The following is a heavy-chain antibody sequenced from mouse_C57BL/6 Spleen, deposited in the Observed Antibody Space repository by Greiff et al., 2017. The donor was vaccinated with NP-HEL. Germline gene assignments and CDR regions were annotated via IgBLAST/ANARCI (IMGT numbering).Heavy chain of an antibody. D-gene: IGHD2-3*01. CDR2: IHPSDSDT. V-gene: IGHV1-74*01. Sequence: QVQLQQPGAELVKPGASVKVSCKASGYTFTSYWMHWVKQRPGQGLEWIGRIHPSDSDTNYNQKFKGKATLTVDKSSSTAYMQLSSLTSEDSAVYYWEMGDDGYYLYFDVWGTGTTVTVSS. CDR3: EMGDDGYYLYFDV. J-gene: IGHJ1*03. CDR1: GYTFTSYW.